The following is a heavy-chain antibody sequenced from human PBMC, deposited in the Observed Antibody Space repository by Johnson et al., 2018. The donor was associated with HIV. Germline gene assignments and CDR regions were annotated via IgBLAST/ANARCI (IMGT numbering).Heavy chain of an antibody. CDR1: GFTFSSYD. V-gene: IGHV3-30*03. CDR2: ISYDGST. CDR3: ARKVVTADDAFDI. D-gene: IGHD2-21*02. J-gene: IGHJ3*02. Sequence: QVQLVESGGGVVQPGGSLRLSCETSGFTFSSYDMHWVRQAPGKGLEWVAVISYDGSTYYANSVKGRFTISRDNSKNTLYLQMGSLRAEDMAVYYCARKVVTADDAFDIWGQGTMVTVS.